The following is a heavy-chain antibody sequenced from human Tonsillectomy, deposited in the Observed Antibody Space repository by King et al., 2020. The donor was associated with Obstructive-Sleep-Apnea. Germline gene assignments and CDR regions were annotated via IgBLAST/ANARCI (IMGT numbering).Heavy chain of an antibody. V-gene: IGHV4-59*08. CDR3: ARFRAPSKRGRGVGAFDI. Sequence: VQLQESGSGLVKPSETLSLNCTVSGAIINNYYWNWIRQTPGRGLEWIGYVYYRGNTSYNPSLESRVTISLDTSKNQFSLEVNSMTAADTALYYCARFRAPSKRGRGVGAFDIWGRGTVVIVSS. J-gene: IGHJ5*02. CDR2: VYYRGNT. D-gene: IGHD2-21*01. CDR1: GAIINNYY.